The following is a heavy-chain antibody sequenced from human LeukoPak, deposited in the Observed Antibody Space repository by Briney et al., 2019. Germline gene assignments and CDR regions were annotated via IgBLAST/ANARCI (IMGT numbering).Heavy chain of an antibody. D-gene: IGHD6-19*01. CDR2: IKQDGSEK. CDR3: ARAGEQWLPTDY. V-gene: IGHV3-7*01. CDR1: GFTFSSCW. J-gene: IGHJ4*02. Sequence: GGSLRLSCAASGFTFSSCWMSWVRQAPGKGLEWVANIKQDGSEKYYVDSVKGRFTISRDNAKNSLYLQMNSLRAEDTAVYYCARAGEQWLPTDYWGQGTLVTVSS.